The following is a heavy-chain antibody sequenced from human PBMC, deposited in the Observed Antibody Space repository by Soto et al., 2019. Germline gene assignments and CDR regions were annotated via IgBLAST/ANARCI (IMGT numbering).Heavy chain of an antibody. CDR1: GGSISGYY. CDR2: IYYSGSS. J-gene: IGHJ4*02. D-gene: IGHD4-17*01. V-gene: IGHV4-59*08. CDR3: ARQGRYGDYYFDH. Sequence: SETLSLTCTVSGGSISGYYWSWIRQPPGKGLEWIGYIYYSGSSNYSPSLKSRVTMSVDTPKNQFSLKLSSVTAADTAVYYCARQGRYGDYYFDHWGQGTPVTVSS.